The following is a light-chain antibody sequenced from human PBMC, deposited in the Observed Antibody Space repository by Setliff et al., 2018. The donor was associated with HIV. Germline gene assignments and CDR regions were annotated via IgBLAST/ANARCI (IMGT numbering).Light chain of an antibody. Sequence: QSVLTQPRSVSGSPGQSVSISCTGTSSDVGGYNFVSWYQKYPGKAPKLIIYDVTQRPSGVPDRFSGSKSGDTASLTISGLLADDEADYYCCAYAGSYRGVFGGGTK. CDR1: SSDVGGYNF. V-gene: IGLV2-11*01. J-gene: IGLJ3*02. CDR2: DVT. CDR3: CAYAGSYRGV.